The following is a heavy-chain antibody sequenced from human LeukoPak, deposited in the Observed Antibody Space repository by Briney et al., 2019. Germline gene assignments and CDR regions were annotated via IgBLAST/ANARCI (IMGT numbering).Heavy chain of an antibody. J-gene: IGHJ5*02. V-gene: IGHV1-69*13. CDR2: IIPIFGTA. D-gene: IGHD6-13*01. CDR3: AKSRYSSSWYPLYNWFDP. Sequence: GASVKVSCKASGGTFSSYAISWVRQAPGQGLEWMGGIIPIFGTANYAQKFQGRVTITADESTSTAYMELSSLRSEDTAVYYCAKSRYSSSWYPLYNWFDPWGQGTLVTVSS. CDR1: GGTFSSYA.